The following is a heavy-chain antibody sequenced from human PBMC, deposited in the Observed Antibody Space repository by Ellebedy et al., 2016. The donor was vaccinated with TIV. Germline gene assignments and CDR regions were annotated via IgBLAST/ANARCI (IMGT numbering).Heavy chain of an antibody. J-gene: IGHJ4*02. Sequence: PGGSLRLSCSASGFTFSSFAMSWVRQAPGKGLEWVSAISGNGDNAYYADSVKGRFTISRDNSKNTLYLQMNSLRAEDTAVYYCAKGRGGGSDSSAPRYYFDYWGLGTLVTVSS. D-gene: IGHD3-22*01. CDR1: GFTFSSFA. V-gene: IGHV3-23*01. CDR3: AKGRGGGSDSSAPRYYFDY. CDR2: ISGNGDNA.